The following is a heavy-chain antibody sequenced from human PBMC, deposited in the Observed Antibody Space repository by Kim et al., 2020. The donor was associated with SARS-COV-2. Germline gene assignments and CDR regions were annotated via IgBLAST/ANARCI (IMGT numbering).Heavy chain of an antibody. V-gene: IGHV3-23*01. Sequence: GGSLRLSCAASGFTLSAYGMSWVRQAPGEGPEWVSGISGGSGVTYYPASVKGRFTISRDNSKNTLYLQMNGLRAEDTAVYYCAKDGRWPKDAFAIWGQGTIASVPS. CDR1: GFTLSAYG. CDR3: AKDGRWPKDAFAI. D-gene: IGHD1-26*01. CDR2: ISGGSGVT. J-gene: IGHJ3*02.